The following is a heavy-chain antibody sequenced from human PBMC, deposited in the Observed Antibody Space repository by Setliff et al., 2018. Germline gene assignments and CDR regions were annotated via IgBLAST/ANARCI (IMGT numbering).Heavy chain of an antibody. CDR2: IYSSGST. CDR1: GGSISSYY. J-gene: IGHJ4*02. CDR3: ARGSYYDTSGHSPDYFDY. V-gene: IGHV4-59*08. Sequence: PSETLSLTCTVSGGSISSYYWNWIRQPPWGGLEWIGYIYSSGSTNYNPSLKSRVTMSVDTSKNQFSLKLSSVTATDTAVYYCARGSYYDTSGHSPDYFDYWGQGTLVTVSS. D-gene: IGHD3-22*01.